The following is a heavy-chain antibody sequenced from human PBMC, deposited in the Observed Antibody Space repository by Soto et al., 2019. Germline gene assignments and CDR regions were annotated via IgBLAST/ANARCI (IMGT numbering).Heavy chain of an antibody. J-gene: IGHJ6*02. Sequence: SQTLSLTCAISGDSVSSNSAAWNWIRQSPSRGLEWLGRTYYRSKWYNDYAVSVKSRITINPDTSKNQFSLQLNSVTPEDTAVYYCAREGQQLVFGGMDYYYYGMDVWGQGTTVTVSS. D-gene: IGHD6-13*01. CDR1: GDSVSSNSAA. CDR2: TYYRSKWYN. CDR3: AREGQQLVFGGMDYYYYGMDV. V-gene: IGHV6-1*01.